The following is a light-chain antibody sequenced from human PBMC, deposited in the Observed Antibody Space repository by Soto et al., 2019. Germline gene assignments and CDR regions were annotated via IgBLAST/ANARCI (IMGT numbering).Light chain of an antibody. CDR1: QSVGRN. CDR3: QQYKKWPYT. V-gene: IGKV3-15*01. CDR2: GTS. Sequence: EIAMTQSPVALSVSPGESAALSCRASQSVGRNFAWYQQRPGQAPRVLIYGTSTRATGVPARFSGSVSGTDFTLTIISLQSEDFAVYYCQQYKKWPYTFGQGTRLEIK. J-gene: IGKJ2*01.